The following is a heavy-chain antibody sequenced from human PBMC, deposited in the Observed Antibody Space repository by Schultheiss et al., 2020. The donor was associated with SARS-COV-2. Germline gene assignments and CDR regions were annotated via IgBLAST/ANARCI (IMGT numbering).Heavy chain of an antibody. CDR1: GFTFSNAW. J-gene: IGHJ4*02. D-gene: IGHD4-23*01. CDR2: IKQDGSEK. V-gene: IGHV3-7*03. CDR3: ARVETVATFFDY. Sequence: GESLKISCAASGFTFSNAWMSWVRQAPGKGLEWVANIKQDGSEKYYVDSVKGRFTISRDNAKNSLYLQMNSLRAEDTAVYFCARVETVATFFDYWGQGTPVTVSS.